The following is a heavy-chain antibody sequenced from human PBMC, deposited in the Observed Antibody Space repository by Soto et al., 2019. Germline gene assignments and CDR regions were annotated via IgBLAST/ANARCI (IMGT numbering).Heavy chain of an antibody. V-gene: IGHV3-30-3*01. CDR2: ISYDGSNK. D-gene: IGHD2-15*01. CDR1: GFTFSSYA. Sequence: GGSLRLSCAASGFTFSSYAMHWVRQAPGKGLEWVAVISYDGSNKYYADSVKGRFTISRDNSKNTLYLQMNSLRAEDTAVYYCARVTRRYCSGGSCYGLGAFDIWDQGTMVTVSS. J-gene: IGHJ3*02. CDR3: ARVTRRYCSGGSCYGLGAFDI.